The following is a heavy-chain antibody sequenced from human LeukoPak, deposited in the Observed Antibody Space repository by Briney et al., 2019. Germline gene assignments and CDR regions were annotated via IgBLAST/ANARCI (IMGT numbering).Heavy chain of an antibody. CDR1: GDSITSFY. CDR2: IYYSGST. J-gene: IGHJ4*02. V-gene: IGHV4-59*08. Sequence: SETLSLTCTVSGDSITSFYWTWIRQHPGKGLEWVGYIYYSGSTNYNPSLRSRVTISIDTSRNQFSLNLTSVTAADTAMYYCARTEFYDFWSGYPTAFDYWGQGILVTVSS. CDR3: ARTEFYDFWSGYPTAFDY. D-gene: IGHD3-3*01.